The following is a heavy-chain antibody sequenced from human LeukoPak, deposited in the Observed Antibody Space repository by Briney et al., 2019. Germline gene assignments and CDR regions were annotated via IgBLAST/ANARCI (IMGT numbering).Heavy chain of an antibody. CDR3: ARDLRSSGYYAFDY. CDR2: ISSSSSYI. Sequence: GGSLRLSCAASGVTFSSYGMNWVRQAPGKGLEWVSFISSSSSYIYYADSVKGRFTISRDNAKNSLYLQMNSLRAEDTAVYYCARDLRSSGYYAFDYWGQGTLVTVSS. D-gene: IGHD3-22*01. CDR1: GVTFSSYG. J-gene: IGHJ4*02. V-gene: IGHV3-21*01.